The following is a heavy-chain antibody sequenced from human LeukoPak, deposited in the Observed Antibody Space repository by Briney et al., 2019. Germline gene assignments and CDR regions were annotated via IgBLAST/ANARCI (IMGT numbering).Heavy chain of an antibody. Sequence: RXXPGQGLEXMGWISAYNGNTNYAQKLQGRVTMTTDTSTSTAYMELRSLRSDDTAVYYCARVGVSTAMVPSDYWGQGTLVTVSS. CDR3: ARVGVSTAMVPSDY. CDR2: ISAYNGNT. V-gene: IGHV1-18*01. J-gene: IGHJ4*02. D-gene: IGHD5-18*01.